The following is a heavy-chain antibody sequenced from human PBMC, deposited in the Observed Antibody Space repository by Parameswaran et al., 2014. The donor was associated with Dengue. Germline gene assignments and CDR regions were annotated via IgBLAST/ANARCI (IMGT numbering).Heavy chain of an antibody. CDR3: ARGPRSGRNHATSGEVIPGAHHIY. CDR2: ISSDSSYK. V-gene: IGHV3-11*05. Sequence: VRQAPGKGLEWVSYISSDSSYKKYADSVKGRFTVSRDNAKNSLYLQMNSLRAEDTAVYYCARGPRSGRNHATSGEVIPGAHHIYWGQGTLVTVSS. D-gene: IGHD3-16*02. J-gene: IGHJ4*02.